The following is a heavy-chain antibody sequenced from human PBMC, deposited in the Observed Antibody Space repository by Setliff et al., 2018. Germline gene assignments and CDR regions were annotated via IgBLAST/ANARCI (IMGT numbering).Heavy chain of an antibody. CDR1: GYSISSGHY. J-gene: IGHJ5*02. D-gene: IGHD1-26*01. CDR3: ARDTYSGSYWINWFDP. Sequence: SETLSLTCTVSGYSISSGHYWGWIRQSPGKGLEWIGSIYYSGSTYYNPSLKSRVTISVDTSKNQFSLKLSSVTAADTAVYYCARDTYSGSYWINWFDPWGQGTLVTVSS. V-gene: IGHV4-38-2*02. CDR2: IYYSGST.